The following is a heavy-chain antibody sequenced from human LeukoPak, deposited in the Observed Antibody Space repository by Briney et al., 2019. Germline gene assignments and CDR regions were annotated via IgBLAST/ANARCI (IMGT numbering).Heavy chain of an antibody. J-gene: IGHJ6*02. CDR3: ARGLYCSSTSCYSYYYYYYGMDV. V-gene: IGHV4-59*01. Sequence: SETLSLTCTVSGGSISSYYWSWIRQPPGKGLEWIGYIYYSGSTNYNPSFKSRVTISVDTSKNQFSLKLSSVTAADTAVYYCARGLYCSSTSCYSYYYYYYGMDVWGQGTTVTVSS. CDR2: IYYSGST. D-gene: IGHD2-2*02. CDR1: GGSISSYY.